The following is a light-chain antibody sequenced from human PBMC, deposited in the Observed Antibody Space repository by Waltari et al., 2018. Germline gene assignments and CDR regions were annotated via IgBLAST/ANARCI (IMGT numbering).Light chain of an antibody. CDR1: QSISKY. CDR2: ETS. J-gene: IGKJ1*01. V-gene: IGKV3-20*01. CDR3: QKYERLPAT. Sequence: EIMLTQSPATLSLSPGERATLSCRASQSISKYLARYQQKPGQAPRLLIYETSRRATGIPDRFSGSGSGTDFSLTISRLEPEDFAVYYCQKYERLPATFGQGTKVEFK.